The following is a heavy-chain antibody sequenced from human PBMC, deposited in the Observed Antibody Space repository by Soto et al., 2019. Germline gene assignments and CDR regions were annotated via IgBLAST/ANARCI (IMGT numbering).Heavy chain of an antibody. CDR3: ARHHGSPGSYFGMDV. J-gene: IGHJ6*02. Sequence: PGESLKISCKGSGYSFTSYWINWVRQMPGKGLEWMGIIYPGDSDTRYSPSFQGQVTISADKSISTAYLQWRSLKASDTAMYYCARHHGSPGSYFGMDVWGQGTTVTVYS. V-gene: IGHV5-51*01. CDR1: GYSFTSYW. D-gene: IGHD6-13*01. CDR2: IYPGDSDT.